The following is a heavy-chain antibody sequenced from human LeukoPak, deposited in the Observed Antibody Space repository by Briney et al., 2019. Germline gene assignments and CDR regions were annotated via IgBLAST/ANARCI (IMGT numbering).Heavy chain of an antibody. J-gene: IGHJ4*02. CDR3: AMTSSGWYGAFDY. D-gene: IGHD6-19*01. V-gene: IGHV4-61*01. CDR2: IYYSGST. Sequence: SETLSLTCTVSGGSVSSGSYYWSWIRQPPGKGLEWIGYIYYSGSTNYNPSLKSRVTISVDTSKNQFSLKLSSVTAADTAVYYCAMTSSGWYGAFDYWGQGTLVTVSS. CDR1: GGSVSSGSYY.